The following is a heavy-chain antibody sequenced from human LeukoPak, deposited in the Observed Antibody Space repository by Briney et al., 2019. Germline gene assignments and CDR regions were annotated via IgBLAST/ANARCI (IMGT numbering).Heavy chain of an antibody. CDR2: ISSSSSYI. J-gene: IGHJ6*02. Sequence: PGGSLRLSCAASGFTFSSYSMNWVRQAPGKGLEWVSFISSSSSYIYYADSVKGRFTISRDNAKNSLYLQMNSLRAEDTAVYYCARMGATNYYYYYYGMDVWGQGTTVTVSS. CDR1: GFTFSSYS. D-gene: IGHD1-26*01. V-gene: IGHV3-21*01. CDR3: ARMGATNYYYYYYGMDV.